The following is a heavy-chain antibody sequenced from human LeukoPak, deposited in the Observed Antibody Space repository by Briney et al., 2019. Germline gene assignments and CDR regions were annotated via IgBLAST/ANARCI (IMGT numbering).Heavy chain of an antibody. CDR1: GFTFSTCA. V-gene: IGHV3-30*02. Sequence: PGGSLRLSCASSGFTFSTCAMHWVRQTPDKGLEWVAFIQYDGSLKYYADSVRGRFTISRDNSKNTLFLQMSSLRPEDTAIYYCAKRTLVRGVQYDAFDIWGQGTMVTVSS. CDR2: IQYDGSLK. J-gene: IGHJ3*02. CDR3: AKRTLVRGVQYDAFDI. D-gene: IGHD3-10*01.